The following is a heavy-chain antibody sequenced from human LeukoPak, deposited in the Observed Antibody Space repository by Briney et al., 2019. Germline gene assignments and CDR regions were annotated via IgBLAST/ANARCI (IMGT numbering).Heavy chain of an antibody. Sequence: SETLSLTCSVSGDSISSYYWSWIRQPPGKGLEWIGYIYYSGSTNYNPSLKSRVTISVDTSKNQFSLKLSSVTAADTAVYYCARQGVYYYDRVDYWGQGTLVTVSS. CDR3: ARQGVYYYDRVDY. CDR2: IYYSGST. V-gene: IGHV4-59*08. CDR1: GDSISSYY. D-gene: IGHD3-22*01. J-gene: IGHJ4*02.